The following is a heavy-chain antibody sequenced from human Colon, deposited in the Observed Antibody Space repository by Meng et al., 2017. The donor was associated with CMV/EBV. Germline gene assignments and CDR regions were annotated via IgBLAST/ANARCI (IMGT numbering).Heavy chain of an antibody. CDR1: TFTSYG. V-gene: IGHV1-18*01. Sequence: TFTSYGISWVRQAPGQGLEGMGWISAYNGNTNYAQKLQGRVTMTTDTSTSTAYMELRSLRSDDTAVYYCARELGYCSSTSCPGRFDPWGQGTLVTVSS. CDR3: ARELGYCSSTSCPGRFDP. CDR2: ISAYNGNT. J-gene: IGHJ5*02. D-gene: IGHD2-2*01.